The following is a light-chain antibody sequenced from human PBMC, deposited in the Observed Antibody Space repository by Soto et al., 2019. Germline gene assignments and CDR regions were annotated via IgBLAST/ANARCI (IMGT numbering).Light chain of an antibody. Sequence: EFVMTQSPSTLSVSPGERATLSCRASQSVSSNLAWYQQKPGQAPRLLIYGASTRATGIPARFSGSGSGTEFTLTISSLQSEDFAVYYCQQYNNGPPITFGQGTRLEIK. J-gene: IGKJ5*01. CDR3: QQYNNGPPIT. CDR2: GAS. CDR1: QSVSSN. V-gene: IGKV3-15*01.